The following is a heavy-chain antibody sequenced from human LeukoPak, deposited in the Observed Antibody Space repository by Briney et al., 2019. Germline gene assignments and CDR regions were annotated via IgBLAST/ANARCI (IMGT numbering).Heavy chain of an antibody. CDR2: INPSGGST. CDR3: ARTALPRYCSGGSCYGAGGQKAFDY. D-gene: IGHD2-15*01. Sequence: ASVKVSCKASGYTFTSYYMHWVRQAPGQGLEWMGIINPSGGSTSYAQKCQGRVTMTRDTSTSTVYMELSSLRSEDTAVYYCARTALPRYCSGGSCYGAGGQKAFDYWGQGTLVTVSS. V-gene: IGHV1-46*01. J-gene: IGHJ4*02. CDR1: GYTFTSYY.